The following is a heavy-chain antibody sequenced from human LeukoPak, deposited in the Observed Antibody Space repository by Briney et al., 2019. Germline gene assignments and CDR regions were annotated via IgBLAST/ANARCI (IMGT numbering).Heavy chain of an antibody. J-gene: IGHJ5*02. D-gene: IGHD3-22*01. Sequence: PSETLSLTCAVYGGSFSGYYWSWIRQPPGKGLEWIGEINHSGSTNYNPSLKSRVTISVDTSKNQFSLKLSSVTAADTAVHYCARRAYDSSGPGWFDPWGQGTLVTVSS. CDR1: GGSFSGYY. V-gene: IGHV4-34*01. CDR3: ARRAYDSSGPGWFDP. CDR2: INHSGST.